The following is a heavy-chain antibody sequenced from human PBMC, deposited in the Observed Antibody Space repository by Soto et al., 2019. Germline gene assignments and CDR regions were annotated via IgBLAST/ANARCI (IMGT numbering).Heavy chain of an antibody. CDR2: IRSKAYGGTT. V-gene: IGHV3-49*03. Sequence: HPGGSLRLSCTASGFTFGDYAMSWFRQAPGKGLEWVGFIRSKAYGGTTEYAASVKGRFTISRDDSKSIAYLQMNSLKTEDTAVYYCTRVSYCSGGSCYYYFDYWGQGTLVTVSS. CDR1: GFTFGDYA. CDR3: TRVSYCSGGSCYYYFDY. J-gene: IGHJ4*02. D-gene: IGHD2-15*01.